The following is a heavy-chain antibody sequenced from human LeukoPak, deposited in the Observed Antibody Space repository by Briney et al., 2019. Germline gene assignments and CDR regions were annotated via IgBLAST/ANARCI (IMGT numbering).Heavy chain of an antibody. J-gene: IGHJ4*02. V-gene: IGHV3-23*01. D-gene: IGHD6-19*01. CDR2: IGGVGDRT. CDR3: AKASRQAAVASPLYY. Sequence: GGSLRLSCAASGFTFTPYAMSWVRQAPGKGLEWVAGIGGVGDRTYYADSVKGRFTISRDNSKDTLFLQMNSLKAEDTAVYYCAKASRQAAVASPLYYWGQGTLVTVSS. CDR1: GFTFTPYA.